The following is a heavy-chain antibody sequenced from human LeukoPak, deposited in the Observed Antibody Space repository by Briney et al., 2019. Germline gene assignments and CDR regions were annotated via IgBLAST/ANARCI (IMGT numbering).Heavy chain of an antibody. CDR1: GFTFTNFA. Sequence: GGALRLSCAASGFTFTNFAMHWVREAPGKGLVWVAVIWSDGGRKEYIDSVKDRVTVSRDNSKSTRYLQMSSLRAQDTALYFSAKALGVLRSGERHPDNWFDSWGQGTLVTVSS. J-gene: IGHJ5*01. V-gene: IGHV3-33*06. CDR3: AKALGVLRSGERHPDNWFDS. D-gene: IGHD7-27*01. CDR2: IWSDGGRK.